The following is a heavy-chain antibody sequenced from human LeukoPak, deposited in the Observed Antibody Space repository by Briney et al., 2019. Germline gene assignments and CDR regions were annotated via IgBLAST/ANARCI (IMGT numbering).Heavy chain of an antibody. CDR1: GFTFNGYG. D-gene: IGHD2-2*01. CDR2: IRRDGNNK. Sequence: TGGSLRLSCAVSGFTFNGYGMHWVRQAPGKGLEWVTFIRRDGNNKNYADSVKGPFTISRDDSKNTLYLQMNSLRPEHTAVYYCAKVVSGYCATTSCPPDFWGQGTLVTVSS. CDR3: AKVVSGYCATTSCPPDF. J-gene: IGHJ4*02. V-gene: IGHV3-30*02.